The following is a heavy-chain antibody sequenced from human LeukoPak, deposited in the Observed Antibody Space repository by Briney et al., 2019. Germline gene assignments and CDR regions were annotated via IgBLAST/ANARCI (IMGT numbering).Heavy chain of an antibody. V-gene: IGHV3-48*02. CDR2: MTTSGNNI. J-gene: IGHJ4*02. CDR1: GITFSGYS. CDR3: ARVGGATAVTMYFEY. Sequence: PGGSLRLSCVVSGITFSGYSMIWVRQAPGKGLEWLSFMTTSGNNIFYAESVKDRFTISRDNAKMSLYLQMNSLRDEDTAGYYCARVGGATAVTMYFEYWGQGTLVTVSS. D-gene: IGHD1-26*01.